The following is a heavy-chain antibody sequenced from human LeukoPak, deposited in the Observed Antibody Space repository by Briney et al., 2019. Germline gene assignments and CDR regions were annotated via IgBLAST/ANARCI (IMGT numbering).Heavy chain of an antibody. CDR3: ARYFRGTMFVYSDY. V-gene: IGHV4-31*03. Sequence: SQTLSLTCTVSGGSISSGGYYWSWIRQHPGKGLEWIGYIYYSGSTYYNPSLKSRVTISVDTSKNQFSLKLSSVTAADTAVYYCARYFRGTMFVYSDYWGQGTLVTVSS. D-gene: IGHD3-10*02. CDR1: GGSISSGGYY. J-gene: IGHJ4*02. CDR2: IYYSGST.